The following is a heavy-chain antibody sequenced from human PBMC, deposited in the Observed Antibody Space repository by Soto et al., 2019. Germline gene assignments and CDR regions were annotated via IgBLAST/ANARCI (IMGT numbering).Heavy chain of an antibody. CDR3: AKSLWFGELCGMDV. D-gene: IGHD3-10*01. CDR2: ISFDGRNE. V-gene: IGHV3-30*18. CDR1: GVTFNSYA. Sequence: GGSLRLSCAASGVTFNSYAMHWVRQAPGRGLEWVAVISFDGRNESYADSVKGRFAISRDNSKNTMYLQMNSLRPEDTAVYYCAKSLWFGELCGMDVWXQGXTVXVSS. J-gene: IGHJ6*02.